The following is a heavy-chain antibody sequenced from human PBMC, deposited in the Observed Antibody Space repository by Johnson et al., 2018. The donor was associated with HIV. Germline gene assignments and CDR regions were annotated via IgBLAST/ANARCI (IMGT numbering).Heavy chain of an antibody. CDR3: ARSKGSIWYGSAFDI. Sequence: EVQLVESGGGLIQPGGSLRLSCAASGFTVSSNYMSWVRQAPGKGLEWVSVIYSGGRTYYADPVKGRFTISRDNSKNTLYLQMNSLRAEDTAVYYCARSKGSIWYGSAFDIWGQGTMVTVS. J-gene: IGHJ3*02. D-gene: IGHD6-13*01. V-gene: IGHV3-53*01. CDR1: GFTVSSNY. CDR2: IYSGGRT.